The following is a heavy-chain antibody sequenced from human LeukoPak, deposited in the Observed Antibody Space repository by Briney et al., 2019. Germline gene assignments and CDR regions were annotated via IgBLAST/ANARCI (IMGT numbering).Heavy chain of an antibody. Sequence: PGGSLTLSCVASQFRFPFSHYGMHWVRQAPGRGLEWVAVIWSDGTNQYYADSVKGRFTISRDNSKNTVYLQMNSLRAEDTAVYFCAKDAQRGFGYSNSLEYWGQGTLVTVSS. CDR2: IWSDGTNQ. CDR1: QFRFPFSHYG. J-gene: IGHJ4*02. D-gene: IGHD4-11*01. CDR3: AKDAQRGFGYSNSLEY. V-gene: IGHV3-33*06.